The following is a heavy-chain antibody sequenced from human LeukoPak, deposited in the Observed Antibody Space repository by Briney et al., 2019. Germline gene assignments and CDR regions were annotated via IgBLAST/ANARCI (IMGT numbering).Heavy chain of an antibody. J-gene: IGHJ3*02. V-gene: IGHV3-21*01. CDR2: ISSSSSYI. Sequence: GGSLRLSCAASGFTFSSYSMNWVRQAPGKGLEWVSSISSSSSYIYYADSVKGRFTISRDNAKNSLYLQMNSLRAEDTAVYYCARADARDAFDIWGQGTMVTVSS. CDR1: GFTFSSYS. CDR3: ARADARDAFDI.